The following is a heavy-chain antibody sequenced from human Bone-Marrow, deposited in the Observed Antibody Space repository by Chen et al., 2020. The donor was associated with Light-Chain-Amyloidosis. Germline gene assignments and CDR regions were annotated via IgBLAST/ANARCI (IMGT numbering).Heavy chain of an antibody. CDR1: GFAFSSYA. J-gene: IGHJ3*02. D-gene: IGHD3-9*01. Sequence: EVQLVESGGGLLQRGGSLRLSCAASGFAFSSYAMSSVRQAPGKGLEWVSTISGGGGSRYYGDSVKGRLTISRDNSKNALVLQMNSLRAEVTAVYYCAKDISYDDILPGYPADAFDIWGQGTMVTVSS. CDR3: AKDISYDDILPGYPADAFDI. V-gene: IGHV3-23*04. CDR2: ISGGGGSR.